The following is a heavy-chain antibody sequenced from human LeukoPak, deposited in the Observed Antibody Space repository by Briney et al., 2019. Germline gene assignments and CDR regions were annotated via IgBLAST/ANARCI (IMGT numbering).Heavy chain of an antibody. CDR2: IKSKADGGTT. J-gene: IGHJ3*02. V-gene: IGHV3-15*01. CDR1: GFTFSNAW. CDR3: TTGGLELRAFDI. Sequence: GGSLRLSCAASGFTFSNAWMSWVRQAPGKGLEWVGRIKSKADGGTTDYAAPVKGRFTISRDDSKNTLYLQMNSLKTEDTAVYYCTTGGLELRAFDIWGQGTMVTVSS. D-gene: IGHD1-7*01.